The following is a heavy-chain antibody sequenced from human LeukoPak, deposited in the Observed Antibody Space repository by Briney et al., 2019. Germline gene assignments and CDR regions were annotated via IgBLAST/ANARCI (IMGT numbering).Heavy chain of an antibody. CDR2: ISPGADIT. V-gene: IGHV3-23*01. D-gene: IGHD5-24*01. CDR3: AKDCGWLHFCS. J-gene: IGHJ5*02. CDR1: GFTFSIHG. Sequence: GGSLRLSCAASGFTFSIHGMNWVRQAPGKGLEWVSGISPGADITYYAESVKGRFTISRDNSKNTLYLQINTLRAEDTAIYYYAKDCGWLHFCSWGQGTLVTVSS.